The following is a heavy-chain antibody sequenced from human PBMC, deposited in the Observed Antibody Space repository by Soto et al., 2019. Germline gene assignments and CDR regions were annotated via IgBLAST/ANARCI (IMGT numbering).Heavy chain of an antibody. CDR3: ASIYDSSGYYYGNNWFDP. CDR1: GGSISSYY. Sequence: PSETLSLTCTVSGGSISSYYWSWIRQPPGKGLEWIGYIYYSGGTYYNPSLKSRVTISVDTSKNQFSLELSSVTAADTAVYYCASIYDSSGYYYGNNWFDPWSQGTLVTVSS. J-gene: IGHJ5*02. D-gene: IGHD3-22*01. CDR2: IYYSGGT. V-gene: IGHV4-59*12.